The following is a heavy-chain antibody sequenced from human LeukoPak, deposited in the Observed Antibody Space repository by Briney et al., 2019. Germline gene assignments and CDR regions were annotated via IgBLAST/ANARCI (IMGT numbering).Heavy chain of an antibody. CDR2: ISYDGSNK. J-gene: IGHJ4*02. CDR3: AKEPVVPAAPLDY. D-gene: IGHD2-2*01. V-gene: IGHV3-30*18. CDR1: GFTFISYG. Sequence: GGSLRLSCAASGFTFISYGIHWGRRPPAKGREGWAVISYDGSNKYYADSVKGRFTISGDNSKNTLYLQMNSLRAEDTAVYYCAKEPVVPAAPLDYWGQGTLVTVSS.